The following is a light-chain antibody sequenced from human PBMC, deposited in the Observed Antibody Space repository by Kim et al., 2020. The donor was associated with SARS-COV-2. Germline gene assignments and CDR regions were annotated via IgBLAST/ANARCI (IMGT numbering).Light chain of an antibody. CDR3: SSYAGSGNWV. V-gene: IGLV2-8*01. Sequence: QSALTQPPSASGSPGQSVTITCTGSSSDVSGYDYVSWYQQHPGKAPKLIIYEVSHRPSGVPDRFSGSRSGNTASLTVSGLLADDEAEYYCSSYAGSGNWVFGGGTQLTVL. J-gene: IGLJ3*02. CDR2: EVS. CDR1: SSDVSGYDY.